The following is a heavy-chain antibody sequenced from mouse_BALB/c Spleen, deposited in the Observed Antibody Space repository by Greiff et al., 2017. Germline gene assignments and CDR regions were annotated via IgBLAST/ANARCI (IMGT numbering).Heavy chain of an antibody. CDR3: ARNGGYGNYVWFAY. V-gene: IGHV2-2*02. CDR2: IWSGGST. Sequence: VKLMESGPGLVQPSQSLSITCTVSGFSLTSYGVHWVRQSPGKGLEWLGVIWSGGSTDYNAAFISRLSISKDNSKSQVFFKMNSLQANDTAIYYCARNGGYGNYVWFAYWGQGTLVTVSA. D-gene: IGHD2-10*02. J-gene: IGHJ3*01. CDR1: GFSLTSYG.